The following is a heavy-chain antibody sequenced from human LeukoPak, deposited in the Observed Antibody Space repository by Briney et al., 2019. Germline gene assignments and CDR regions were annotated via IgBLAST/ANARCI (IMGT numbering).Heavy chain of an antibody. CDR3: ARGHQLLTYYYYYDMGV. CDR2: IYYSGST. D-gene: IGHD2-2*01. J-gene: IGHJ6*04. V-gene: IGHV4-59*01. CDR1: GGSISSYY. Sequence: SETLSLTCTVSGGSISSYYWSWIRQPPGKGLEWIGYIYYSGSTNYNPSLKSRVTISVDTSKNQFSLKLSSVTAADTAVYYCARGHQLLTYYYYYDMGVWGKGTTVTVSS.